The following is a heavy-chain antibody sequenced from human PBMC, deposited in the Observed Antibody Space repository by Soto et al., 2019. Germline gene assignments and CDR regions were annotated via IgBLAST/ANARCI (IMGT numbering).Heavy chain of an antibody. CDR2: ISYDGSNK. CDR1: GFTFSSYA. J-gene: IGHJ4*02. Sequence: QVQLVESGGGVVQPGRSLRLSCAASGFTFSSYAMHWVRQAPGKGLEWVAGISYDGSNKYYADSVKGRFTISRDNSKNTLYLQMNSLRAEDTAVYYCAREVYYSSSWPYYFDYWGQGTLVTVSS. D-gene: IGHD6-13*01. CDR3: AREVYYSSSWPYYFDY. V-gene: IGHV3-30-3*01.